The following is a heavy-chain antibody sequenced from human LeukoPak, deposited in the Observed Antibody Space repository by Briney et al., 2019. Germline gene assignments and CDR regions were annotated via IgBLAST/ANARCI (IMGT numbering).Heavy chain of an antibody. J-gene: IGHJ5*02. CDR2: TYYRSKWYN. CDR3: ARGNEVFDP. V-gene: IGHV6-1*01. CDR1: GDSVSKNSTT. Sequence: SQTLSLTCAISGDSVSKNSTTWNWIRQSPSRDLEWLGRTYYRSKWYNDYAVYVKSRITINPDTSKNQFSLQLSSVTPEDTAVYYCARGNEVFDPWGQGTLVTVSS.